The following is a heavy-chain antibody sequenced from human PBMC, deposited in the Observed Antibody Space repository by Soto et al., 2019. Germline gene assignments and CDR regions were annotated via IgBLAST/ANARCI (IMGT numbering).Heavy chain of an antibody. Sequence: ASVKVSCKSSGYTFTNYAIHWVRQAPGQRLEWMGWIDGGNGNTKYSQKFQGRVTITRDTSASTAYMELSSLRSEDTAVYYCARILLRSSWYSFDYWCQGTLVTVSS. CDR1: GYTFTNYA. D-gene: IGHD6-13*01. CDR3: ARILLRSSWYSFDY. V-gene: IGHV1-3*01. CDR2: IDGGNGNT. J-gene: IGHJ4*02.